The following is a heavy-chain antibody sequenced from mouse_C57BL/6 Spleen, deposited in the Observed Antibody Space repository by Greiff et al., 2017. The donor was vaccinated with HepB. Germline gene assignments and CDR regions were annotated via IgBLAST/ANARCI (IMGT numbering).Heavy chain of an antibody. CDR2: IYPGDGDT. CDR1: GYAFSSYW. CDR3: ARKGSSGSLDY. V-gene: IGHV1-80*01. J-gene: IGHJ2*01. D-gene: IGHD3-2*02. Sequence: VQRVESGAELVKPGASVKISCKASGYAFSSYWMNWVKQRPGKGLEWIGQIYPGDGDTNYNGKFKGKATLTADKSSSTAYMQLSSLTSEDSAVYFCARKGSSGSLDYWGQGTTLTVSS.